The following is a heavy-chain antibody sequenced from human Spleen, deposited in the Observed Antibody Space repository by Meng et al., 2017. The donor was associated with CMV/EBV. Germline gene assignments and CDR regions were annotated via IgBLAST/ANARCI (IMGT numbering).Heavy chain of an antibody. J-gene: IGHJ4*02. V-gene: IGHV1-2*02. Sequence: SFKASGYTFTAHYFHWVRQAPGQGLEWMGWIQPHRGDTNYAQQFQGRVTLTRDTSINTGYMELTRLTSDDTAVYYCSRVFLGSNFDYWGQGTLVTVSS. CDR1: GYTFTAHY. CDR2: IQPHRGDT. D-gene: IGHD3-3*01. CDR3: SRVFLGSNFDY.